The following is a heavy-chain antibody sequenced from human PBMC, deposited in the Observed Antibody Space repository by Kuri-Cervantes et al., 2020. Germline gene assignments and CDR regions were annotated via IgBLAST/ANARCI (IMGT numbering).Heavy chain of an antibody. Sequence: ASVKVSCKASGYTFTGYYMHWVRQAPGQGLEWMGWINPNSGGTNYAQKFQGRVTMTRDTSISTAYMELSRLRSEDTAVYYCAREGEMARDYFDYWGQGTLVTVSS. J-gene: IGHJ4*02. D-gene: IGHD5-24*01. V-gene: IGHV1-2*02. CDR3: AREGEMARDYFDY. CDR2: INPNSGGT. CDR1: GYTFTGYY.